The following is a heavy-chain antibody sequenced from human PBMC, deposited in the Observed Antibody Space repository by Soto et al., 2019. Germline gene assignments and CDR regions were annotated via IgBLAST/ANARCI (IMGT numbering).Heavy chain of an antibody. CDR3: ARSEPYYDILNGYYIGSPKYYYYYGMDV. Sequence: ASVKVSCKASGCTFTSYAMHWVRQAPGQRLEWMGWINAGNGNTKYSQKFQGRVTITRDTSASTAYMELSSLRSEDTAVYYCARSEPYYDILNGYYIGSPKYYYYYGMDVWG. V-gene: IGHV1-3*01. D-gene: IGHD3-9*01. J-gene: IGHJ6*02. CDR2: INAGNGNT. CDR1: GCTFTSYA.